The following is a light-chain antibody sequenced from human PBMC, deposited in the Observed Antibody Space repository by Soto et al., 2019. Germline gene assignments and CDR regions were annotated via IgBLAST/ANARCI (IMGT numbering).Light chain of an antibody. CDR2: GAS. J-gene: IGKJ5*01. CDR1: QSVSSSY. V-gene: IGKV3-20*01. CDR3: QHYDTFPTT. Sequence: EIVWSLSPGTLSLSHRERATLXCRASQSVSSSYLAWYQQNPGQPPRLLIYGASSRATGIPDRFSGSGSGTDFTLTISRLEPEAFAVFYCQHYDTFPTTFGQGTHWRL.